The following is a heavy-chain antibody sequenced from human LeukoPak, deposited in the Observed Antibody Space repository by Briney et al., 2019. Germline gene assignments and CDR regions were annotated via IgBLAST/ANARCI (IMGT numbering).Heavy chain of an antibody. CDR3: AKDRRNDFDY. CDR1: GFTFDDYT. Sequence: GGSLRLSCAASGFTFDDYTMHWVRQAPGKGLEWVSGISWNSGSIGYADSVKGRFTISRDNAKNSLYLQMNSLRGDDTALYYCAKDRRNDFDYWGQGTLVTVSS. D-gene: IGHD1-14*01. J-gene: IGHJ4*02. CDR2: ISWNSGSI. V-gene: IGHV3-9*01.